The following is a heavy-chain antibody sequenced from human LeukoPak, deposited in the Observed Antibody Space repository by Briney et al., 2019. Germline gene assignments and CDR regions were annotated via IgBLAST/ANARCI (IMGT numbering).Heavy chain of an antibody. CDR1: GYTFTSYD. V-gene: IGHV1-8*03. CDR3: ARGGIAVAGTGSYFDY. Sequence: ASVKVSCKASGYTFTSYDINWVRQATGQGLEWMGWMNPNSGNTGYAQKFQGRVTITRNTSISTAYMELSSLRSEDTAVYYCARGGIAVAGTGSYFDYWGQGTLVTVSS. CDR2: MNPNSGNT. J-gene: IGHJ4*02. D-gene: IGHD6-19*01.